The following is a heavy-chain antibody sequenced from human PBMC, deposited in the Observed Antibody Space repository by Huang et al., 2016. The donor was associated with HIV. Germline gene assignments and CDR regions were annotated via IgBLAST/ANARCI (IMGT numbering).Heavy chain of an antibody. CDR1: GGSFTGNY. D-gene: IGHD3-3*01. Sequence: QMQLQQRGAGLLKPSETLSLTCGVSGGSFTGNYLTWIRQAPGKGLEWIGEVNDSGATNYNPSLNGRVNTSLDKSNRELSLNLRSVTAADTAVYYCARQWTILEWLLGLDVWGQGTTVIVSS. J-gene: IGHJ6*02. V-gene: IGHV4-34*02. CDR2: VNDSGAT. CDR3: ARQWTILEWLLGLDV.